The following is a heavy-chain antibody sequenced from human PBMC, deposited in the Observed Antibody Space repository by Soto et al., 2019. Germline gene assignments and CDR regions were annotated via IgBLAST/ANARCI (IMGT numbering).Heavy chain of an antibody. V-gene: IGHV1-18*01. J-gene: IGHJ4*02. CDR1: GYTFTSYY. D-gene: IGHD2-8*01. Sequence: QVQLVQSGPDVQEPGASVKVSCKASGYTFTSYYVSWARQAPGQGLEWMGWINTFNGDTRYAQKFEGRVTMTTDTSTSTAYLELRSLRSDDTAVYYCASDQRATNGDEDYWGQGTLVTVSS. CDR2: INTFNGDT. CDR3: ASDQRATNGDEDY.